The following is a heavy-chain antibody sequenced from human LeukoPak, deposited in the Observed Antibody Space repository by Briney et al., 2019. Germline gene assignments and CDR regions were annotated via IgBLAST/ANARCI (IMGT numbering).Heavy chain of an antibody. CDR1: GFTFSSYS. Sequence: PGGSLRLSCAASGFTFSSYSMNWVRQAPGKGLEWVSSISSSSSYIYYVDSVKGRFTISRDNAKNSLYLQMNSLRAEDTAVYYCARDKPPNYYDSSGYYHHYFDYWGQGTLVTVSS. CDR2: ISSSSSYI. D-gene: IGHD3-22*01. V-gene: IGHV3-21*01. J-gene: IGHJ4*02. CDR3: ARDKPPNYYDSSGYYHHYFDY.